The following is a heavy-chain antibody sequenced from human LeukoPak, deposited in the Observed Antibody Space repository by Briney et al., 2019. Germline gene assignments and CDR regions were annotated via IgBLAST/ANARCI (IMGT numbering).Heavy chain of an antibody. V-gene: IGHV3-48*04. Sequence: GGTLRLSCAASGFTFSSYGMSWVRQAPGKGLEWVSYISSSGSTIYYADSVKGRFTISRDNAKNSLYLQMNSLRAEDTAVYYCARGPTTHYYDSSGYYYYFDYWGQGTLVTVSS. CDR3: ARGPTTHYYDSSGYYYYFDY. J-gene: IGHJ4*02. CDR2: ISSSGSTI. D-gene: IGHD3-22*01. CDR1: GFTFSSYG.